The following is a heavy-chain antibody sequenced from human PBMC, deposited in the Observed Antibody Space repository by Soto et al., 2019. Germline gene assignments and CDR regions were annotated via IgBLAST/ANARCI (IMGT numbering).Heavy chain of an antibody. Sequence: QVQLVQSGAEVKKPGASVKVSCKTSGYTFTGYGINWVRQAPGHGLEWMGWISGFNGNTKYGQNIQDRVIMTTDTSTSTAYMELRSLRSDATAVYFCGRDGSGGIMNSWGLGTMLIVSS. CDR3: GRDGSGGIMNS. D-gene: IGHD3-16*01. CDR1: GYTFTGYG. J-gene: IGHJ3*01. CDR2: ISGFNGNT. V-gene: IGHV1-18*01.